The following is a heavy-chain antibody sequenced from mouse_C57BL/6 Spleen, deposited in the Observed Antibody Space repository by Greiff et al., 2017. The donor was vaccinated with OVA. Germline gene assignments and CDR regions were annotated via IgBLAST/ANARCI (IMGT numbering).Heavy chain of an antibody. CDR1: GYTFTSYW. CDR2: IDPSDSYT. CDR3: ARWGGNYWYFDV. J-gene: IGHJ1*03. Sequence: LKQPGAELVMPGASVKLSCKASGYTFTSYWMHWVKQRPGQGLEWIGEIDPSDSYTNYNQKFKGKSTLTVDKSSSTAYMQLSSLTSEDSAVYYCARWGGNYWYFDVWGTGTTVTVSS. V-gene: IGHV1-69*01. D-gene: IGHD2-1*01.